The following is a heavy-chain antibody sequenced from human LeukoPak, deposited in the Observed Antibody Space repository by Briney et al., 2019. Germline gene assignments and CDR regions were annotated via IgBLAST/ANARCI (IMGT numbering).Heavy chain of an antibody. CDR1: GGSIRDDY. CDR3: ARALDNPGSPHYYYMDV. V-gene: IGHV4-59*08. Sequence: SETLSLTCTVSGGSIRDDYWCWIRQPPGKGLEWVGYVSSSGRTNHNPSLKSRVTMSLDTSKSQVSLKVTSVTAADTAVYYCARALDNPGSPHYYYMDVWGTGTTVTVSS. J-gene: IGHJ6*03. CDR2: VSSSGRT. D-gene: IGHD2-2*03.